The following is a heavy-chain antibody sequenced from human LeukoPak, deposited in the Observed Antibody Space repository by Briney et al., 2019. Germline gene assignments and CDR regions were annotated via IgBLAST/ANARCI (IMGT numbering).Heavy chain of an antibody. Sequence: TGGSLRLSCAASGFTFSSYSMNWVRQAPGKGLEWVSSISSSSSYIYYADSVKGRFTISRDNAKNSLYLQMNSLRAEDTALYYCAGQGRGYCSSTSCYSAFDIWGQGTMVTVSS. J-gene: IGHJ3*02. CDR3: AGQGRGYCSSTSCYSAFDI. D-gene: IGHD2-2*02. CDR1: GFTFSSYS. CDR2: ISSSSSYI. V-gene: IGHV3-21*04.